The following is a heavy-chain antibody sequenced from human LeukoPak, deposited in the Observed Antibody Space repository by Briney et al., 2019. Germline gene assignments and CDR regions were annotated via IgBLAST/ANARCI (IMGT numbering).Heavy chain of an antibody. CDR2: IREDGTEK. CDR1: GYSISSGYY. CDR3: ARHVGISF. V-gene: IGHV3-7*01. D-gene: IGHD7-27*01. J-gene: IGHJ4*02. Sequence: PSETLSLTCTVSGYSISSGYYWGWIRQPPGKGLEWVANIREDGTEKNYVDSVKGRFTISRDNAKNSLFLQMSNLRDDDTAIYYCARHVGISFWGQGTLVTVSS.